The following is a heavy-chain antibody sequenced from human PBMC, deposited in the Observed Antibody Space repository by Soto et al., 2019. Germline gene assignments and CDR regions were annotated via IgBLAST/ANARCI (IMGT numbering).Heavy chain of an antibody. D-gene: IGHD6-13*01. CDR3: AKGIAAAGTGAYYYYYMDV. CDR1: GFTFSSYA. Sequence: AGGSLRLSCAASGFTFSSYAMSWVRQAPGKGLEWVSAISGSGGSTYYADSVKGRFTISRDNSKNTLYLQMNSLRAEDTAVYYCAKGIAAAGTGAYYYYYMDVWGKGTTVTVSS. J-gene: IGHJ6*03. V-gene: IGHV3-23*01. CDR2: ISGSGGST.